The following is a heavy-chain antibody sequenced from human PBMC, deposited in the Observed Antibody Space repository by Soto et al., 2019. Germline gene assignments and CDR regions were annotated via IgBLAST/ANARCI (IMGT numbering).Heavy chain of an antibody. CDR3: ARAPPIVVVPAAMDYYYGMDV. CDR1: GYTFTSYG. CDR2: ISAYNGNT. V-gene: IGHV1-18*01. D-gene: IGHD2-2*01. J-gene: IGHJ6*02. Sequence: ASVKVSCKASGYTFTSYGISWVRQAPGQGLEWMGWISAYNGNTNYAQKLQGRVTMTTDTSTSTAYMELRSLRSDDTAVYYCARAPPIVVVPAAMDYYYGMDVWGQGTTVTVSS.